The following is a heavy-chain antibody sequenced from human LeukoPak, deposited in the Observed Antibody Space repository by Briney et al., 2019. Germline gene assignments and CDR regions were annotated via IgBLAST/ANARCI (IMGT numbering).Heavy chain of an antibody. CDR2: IKKDGSEK. D-gene: IGHD3-10*01. CDR1: GFTFSDYW. J-gene: IGHJ5*02. CDR3: ARYFHGPRTSFDP. Sequence: GGSLRLSCAASGFTFSDYWMSWLRQAPGRGLEYVANIKKDGSEKHYVDSVKGRFTISRDNAKNSLYLQMSSLRAEDTAVFYCARYFHGPRTSFDPWGQGTLVTVSS. V-gene: IGHV3-7*01.